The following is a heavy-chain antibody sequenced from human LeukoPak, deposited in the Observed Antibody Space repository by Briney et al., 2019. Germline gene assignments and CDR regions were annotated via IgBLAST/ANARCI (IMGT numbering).Heavy chain of an antibody. CDR3: ASPGDVFDT. Sequence: PGGSLRLSCAASGFTFSSYAMSWVRQAPGKGLEWVSAISGSGGSTYYADSVKGRFTTSRDNSKNTLYLQMSSLGAEDTAVYYCASPGDVFDTWGQGTMVTVSS. CDR2: ISGSGGST. CDR1: GFTFSSYA. J-gene: IGHJ3*02. V-gene: IGHV3-23*01.